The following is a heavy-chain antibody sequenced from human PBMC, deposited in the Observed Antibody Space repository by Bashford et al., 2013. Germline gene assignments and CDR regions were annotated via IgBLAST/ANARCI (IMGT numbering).Heavy chain of an antibody. D-gene: IGHD5-18*01. V-gene: IGHV1-69*01. J-gene: IGHJ4*02. Sequence: WVRQAPGQGLEWMGGIIPIFGTANYAQKFQGRVTITADESTSTAYMELSSLRSEDTAVYYCARGRGYSYGFDYVGPGNPGHRLL. CDR2: IIPIFGTA. CDR3: ARGRGYSYGFDY.